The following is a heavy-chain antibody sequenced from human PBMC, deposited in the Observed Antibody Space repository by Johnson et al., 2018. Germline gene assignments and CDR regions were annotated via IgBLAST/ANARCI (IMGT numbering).Heavy chain of an antibody. CDR3: ARALWFGDLDAFDI. CDR2: IIPILDIA. D-gene: IGHD3-10*01. J-gene: IGHJ3*02. Sequence: QVQLVQSGAEVKKPGSSVKVSCKASGGTFSSYTISWVRQAPGQGLEWMGRIIPILDIANYAQKFQGSVTITADKSTSTAHMELGSRRSEDTAVYYCARALWFGDLDAFDIWGQGTMVTVSS. CDR1: GGTFSSYT. V-gene: IGHV1-69*02.